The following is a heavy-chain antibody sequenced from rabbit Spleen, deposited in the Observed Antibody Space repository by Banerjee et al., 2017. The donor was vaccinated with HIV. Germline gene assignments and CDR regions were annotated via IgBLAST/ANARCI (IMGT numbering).Heavy chain of an antibody. Sequence: QEHLKESGGGLVQPGGSLKLSCTASGFSFSNKAVMCWVRQAPGKGLEWIACINAVTGKAVYASWAKGRFTFSKTSSTTVTLQMTSLTAADTATYFCARDAGTSFSTYGMDLWGPGTLVTVS. D-gene: IGHD8-1*01. CDR1: GFSFSNKAV. J-gene: IGHJ6*01. CDR3: ARDAGTSFSTYGMDL. V-gene: IGHV1S45*01. CDR2: INAVTGKA.